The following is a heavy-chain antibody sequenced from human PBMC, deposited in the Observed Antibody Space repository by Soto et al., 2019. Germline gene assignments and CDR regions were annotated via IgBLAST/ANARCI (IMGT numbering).Heavy chain of an antibody. Sequence: LSLTCAVYGGSFRGYYWSWIRQPPGKGLEWIGEINHSGSTNYNPSLNSRVTISVDTSKNQFSLKLSSVTAAETAVCYCARAAPRYCSGGSCYSGRDYYYGMDVWGQGTTVT. CDR2: INHSGST. CDR1: GGSFRGYY. D-gene: IGHD2-15*01. V-gene: IGHV4-34*01. J-gene: IGHJ6*02. CDR3: ARAAPRYCSGGSCYSGRDYYYGMDV.